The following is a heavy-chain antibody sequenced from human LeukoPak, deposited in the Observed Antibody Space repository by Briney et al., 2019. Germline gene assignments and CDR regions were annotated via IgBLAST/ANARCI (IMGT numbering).Heavy chain of an antibody. CDR2: IHYSGKT. J-gene: IGHJ6*02. CDR1: GGSISGYY. V-gene: IGHV4-59*01. CDR3: ARFGFYYDIDV. D-gene: IGHD3-16*01. Sequence: SETLSLTCTVSGGSISGYYWTWTRQPPGKGLEWIGQIHYSGKTDYNPSLRSRITISVDTSKNQMFLKLSSVTAADTAVYYCARFGFYYDIDVWSQGTTVTVSS.